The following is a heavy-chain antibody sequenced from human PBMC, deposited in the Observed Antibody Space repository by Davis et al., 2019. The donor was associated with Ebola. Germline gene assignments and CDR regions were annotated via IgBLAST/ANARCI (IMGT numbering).Heavy chain of an antibody. V-gene: IGHV1-69*04. Sequence: SVKVSCKASGGTFSSYAIGWVRQAPGQGLEWMGRIIPILGIANYAQKFQGRVTITADKSTSTAYMELSSLRSEDTAVYYCASPSRLWFGARHDRKYYGMDVWGQGTTVTVSS. D-gene: IGHD3-10*01. CDR3: ASPSRLWFGARHDRKYYGMDV. CDR2: IIPILGIA. CDR1: GGTFSSYA. J-gene: IGHJ6*02.